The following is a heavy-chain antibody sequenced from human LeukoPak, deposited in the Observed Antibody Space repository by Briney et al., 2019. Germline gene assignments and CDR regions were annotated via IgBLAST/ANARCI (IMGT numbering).Heavy chain of an antibody. CDR1: GGSFSGYY. V-gene: IGHV4-34*01. D-gene: IGHD1-20*01. Sequence: SETLSLTCAVYGGSFSGYYWSWIRQPPGKGLEWIGEINHSGSTNYNPSLKSRVTISVDTSKNQFSLKLSSVTAADTAVYYCARAITGQLPNFDYWGQGTLVTVSS. CDR2: INHSGST. CDR3: ARAITGQLPNFDY. J-gene: IGHJ4*02.